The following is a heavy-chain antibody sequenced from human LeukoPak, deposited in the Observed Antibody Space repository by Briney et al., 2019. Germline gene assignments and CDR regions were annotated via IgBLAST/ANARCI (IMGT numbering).Heavy chain of an antibody. CDR1: GGSISDYH. J-gene: IGHJ4*02. V-gene: IGHV4-4*07. CDR3: GTSEVASTSYDF. CDR2: IFNSGGT. Sequence: PSETLSLTRTVSGGSISDYHWSWIRQPAGKGLEWIGRIFNSGGTSYTPSLRSRVTISMDKSKNQLSLKLSSVTAADTAVYYCGTSEVASTSYDFWGQGALVTVSS. D-gene: IGHD2/OR15-2a*01.